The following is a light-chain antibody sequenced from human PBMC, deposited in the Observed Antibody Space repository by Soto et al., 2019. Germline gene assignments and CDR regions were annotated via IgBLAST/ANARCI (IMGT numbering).Light chain of an antibody. J-gene: IGKJ1*01. CDR2: DAS. Sequence: IQMTPSPSTLSASIVDRVTITCRASQSINNRLAWYQQMPGKAPNLLIYDASSLESGVPSRFRGSGSETEFTLTISGLQPDDFATYYCQQFIDGWTFGQGTKVDIK. CDR3: QQFIDGWT. CDR1: QSINNR. V-gene: IGKV1-5*01.